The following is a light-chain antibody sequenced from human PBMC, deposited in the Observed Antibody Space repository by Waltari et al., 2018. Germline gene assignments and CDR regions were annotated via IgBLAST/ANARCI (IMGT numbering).Light chain of an antibody. V-gene: IGKV2-28*01. J-gene: IGKJ2*01. CDR3: MQARQTPYT. Sequence: IVMTQSPLSLPVTPGVPASISCRASQSPLHRNGYNYLDWYLQKPGQSPQLLIYLGSTRASGVPDRFSGGASGTEFTLRISRVEAEDVGVYYCMQARQTPYTFGQGTKLEIK. CDR2: LGS. CDR1: QSPLHRNGYNY.